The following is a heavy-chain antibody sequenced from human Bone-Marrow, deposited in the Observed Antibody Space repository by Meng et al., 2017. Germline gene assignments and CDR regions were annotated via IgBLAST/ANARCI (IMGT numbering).Heavy chain of an antibody. D-gene: IGHD2-15*01. CDR2: IKQDGSEK. CDR3: ARDGVVVAATLFIGIIDY. Sequence: GESLKISCAASGFTFSSYWMSWVRQAPGKGLEWVANIKQDGSEKYYVDSVKGRFTISRDNSKNTLYLQMNSLRAEDTAVYYCARDGVVVAATLFIGIIDYWGQGTLVTVSS. CDR1: GFTFSSYW. V-gene: IGHV3-7*01. J-gene: IGHJ4*02.